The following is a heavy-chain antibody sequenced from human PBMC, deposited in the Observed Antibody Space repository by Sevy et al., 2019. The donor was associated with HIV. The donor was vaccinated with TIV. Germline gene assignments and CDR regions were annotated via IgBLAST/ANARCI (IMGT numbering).Heavy chain of an antibody. CDR3: ARGRGVNNQLLSTYYYYGMDV. CDR2: INHSGST. D-gene: IGHD2-2*01. V-gene: IGHV4-34*01. CDR1: GGSFSGYY. Sequence: SETLSLTCAVYGGSFSGYYWSWIRQPPGKGLEWIGEINHSGSTNYNPSLKSRVTISVDTSKNQFSLKLSSVTAADTAVYYCARGRGVNNQLLSTYYYYGMDVWGQGTTVTVSS. J-gene: IGHJ6*02.